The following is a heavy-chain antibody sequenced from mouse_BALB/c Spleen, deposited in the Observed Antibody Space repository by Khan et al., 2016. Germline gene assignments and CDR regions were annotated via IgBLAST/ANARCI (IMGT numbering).Heavy chain of an antibody. CDR3: ASIYDGYYVGRYYAMDY. V-gene: IGHV9-3-1*01. Sequence: QIQLVQSGPELKKPGETVKISCKASGYTFTNYGMNWVKQAPGKGLKWMGWINTYTGEPTYADDFKGRFAFSLETSASTAYLQINNLKNEDTATYFCASIYDGYYVGRYYAMDYWGQGTSVTVSS. CDR1: GYTFTNYG. D-gene: IGHD2-3*01. J-gene: IGHJ4*01. CDR2: INTYTGEP.